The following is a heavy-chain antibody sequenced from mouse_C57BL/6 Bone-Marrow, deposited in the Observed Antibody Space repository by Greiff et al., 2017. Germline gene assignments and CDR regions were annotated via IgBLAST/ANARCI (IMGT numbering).Heavy chain of an antibody. CDR2: IDPENGDT. J-gene: IGHJ2*01. CDR3: TTDYSSSWYYFDY. D-gene: IGHD1-1*01. V-gene: IGHV14-4*01. CDR1: GFNIKDDY. Sequence: EVKLMESGAELVRPGASVKLSCTASGFNIKDDYMHWVKQRPEQGLEWIGWIDPENGDTEYASKFQGKATITADTSSNTAYLQLSSLTSEDTAVYYCTTDYSSSWYYFDYWGQGTTLTVSS.